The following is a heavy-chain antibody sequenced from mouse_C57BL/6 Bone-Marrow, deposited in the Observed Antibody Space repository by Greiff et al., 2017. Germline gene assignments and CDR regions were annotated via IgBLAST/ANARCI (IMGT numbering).Heavy chain of an antibody. CDR2: IDPSDGYT. J-gene: IGHJ3*01. Sequence: QVQLKQPGAELVKPGASVKLSCKASGYTFTTYWLQWLKQRPGQGLEWIGEIDPSDGYTNYNQKFKGKATSSVDKSSSTAYMQRSSLTSEDSAVYYCARCEYYGGSYEFAYWGQGALVTVSA. CDR3: ARCEYYGGSYEFAY. CDR1: GYTFTTYW. D-gene: IGHD1-1*01. V-gene: IGHV1-50*01.